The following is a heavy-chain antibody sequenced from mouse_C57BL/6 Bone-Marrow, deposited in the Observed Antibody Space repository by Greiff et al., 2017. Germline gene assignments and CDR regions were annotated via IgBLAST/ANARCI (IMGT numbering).Heavy chain of an antibody. CDR1: GYTFTSYW. J-gene: IGHJ4*01. Sequence: QVQLQQPGAELVRPGSSVKLSCKASGYTFTSYWMHWVKQRPIQGLEWIGNIDPSDSGTHYNQKFKDKATLTVDKSSSTAYMQLSSLTSEDSAVYYCARGGIYYDYAMDYWGQGTSVTVSS. D-gene: IGHD2-1*01. V-gene: IGHV1-52*01. CDR2: IDPSDSGT. CDR3: ARGGIYYDYAMDY.